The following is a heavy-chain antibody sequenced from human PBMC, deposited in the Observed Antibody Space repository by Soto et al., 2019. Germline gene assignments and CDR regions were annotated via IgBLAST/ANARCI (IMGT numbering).Heavy chain of an antibody. CDR2: ISDSGST. V-gene: IGHV4-59*01. D-gene: IGHD6-19*01. CDR1: GGSISSYY. CDR3: ARDAVAGYNPPYGTDV. J-gene: IGHJ6*02. Sequence: SETLSLTCTVSGGSISSYYWSWIRQPPGKGLEWIGFISDSGSTNHNPSLKSRATISVDTSKNQFSLTLRFVTAADTAVYYCARDAVAGYNPPYGTDVWGQGTTVTVS.